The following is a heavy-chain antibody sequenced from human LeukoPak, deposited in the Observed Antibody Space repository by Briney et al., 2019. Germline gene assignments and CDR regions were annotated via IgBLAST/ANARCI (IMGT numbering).Heavy chain of an antibody. Sequence: GGSLRLSCAASGFTFSSYGMHWVRQAPGKGLEWVAVISYDGSNKYYADSVKGRFTISRDNSKNTLYLQMNSLRAEDTAVYYCARVLSGHLFDYWGQGTLVTVSS. CDR3: ARVLSGHLFDY. V-gene: IGHV3-30*03. J-gene: IGHJ4*02. CDR1: GFTFSSYG. CDR2: ISYDGSNK. D-gene: IGHD3-10*01.